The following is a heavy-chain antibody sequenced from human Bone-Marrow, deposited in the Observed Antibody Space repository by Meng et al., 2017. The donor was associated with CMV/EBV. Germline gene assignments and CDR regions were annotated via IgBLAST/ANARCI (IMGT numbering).Heavy chain of an antibody. D-gene: IGHD3-3*01. CDR1: GSISSGGYY. Sequence: GSISSGGYYWSWIRQHPGKGLEWIGYIYYSGSTYYNPSLKSRVTISVDTSKNQFSLKLSSVTAADTAVYYCAGVPPDYDFWSGCFDYWGQGTLVTVSS. J-gene: IGHJ4*02. V-gene: IGHV4-31*02. CDR3: AGVPPDYDFWSGCFDY. CDR2: IYYSGST.